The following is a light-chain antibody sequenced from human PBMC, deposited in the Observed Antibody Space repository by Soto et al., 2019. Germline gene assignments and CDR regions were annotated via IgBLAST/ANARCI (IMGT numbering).Light chain of an antibody. CDR2: AAS. J-gene: IGKJ5*01. CDR1: QGIDSS. Sequence: ILLTQSPSSLSASVGDRVTITCRASQGIDSSFAWYQQKPGKAPKLLIYAASSLQSGVPARFSGSGSGTDFTLSINSLQPEDFATYYCQQAYSFPITFGQGTRLDI. V-gene: IGKV1-12*01. CDR3: QQAYSFPIT.